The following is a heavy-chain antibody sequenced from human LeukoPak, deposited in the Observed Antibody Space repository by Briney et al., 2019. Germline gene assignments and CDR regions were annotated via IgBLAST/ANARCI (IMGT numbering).Heavy chain of an antibody. CDR2: INPSGGTT. CDR3: ARAGTTYYYYYMDV. J-gene: IGHJ6*03. D-gene: IGHD1-1*01. CDR1: GYTFTSYH. V-gene: IGHV1-46*01. Sequence: GASVKVSCKASGYTFTSYHMHWVRHAPGQGLEWMGIINPSGGTTNYAQKFRGRVTMTRDMSTSTVYMELSSLRSEDTAVYYCARAGTTYYYYYMDVWGKGTTVTVSS.